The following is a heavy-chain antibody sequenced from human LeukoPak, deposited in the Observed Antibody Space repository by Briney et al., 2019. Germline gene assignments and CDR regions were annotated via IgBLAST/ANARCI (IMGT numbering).Heavy chain of an antibody. CDR1: GFTFSSYA. CDR2: ISYDGSNK. D-gene: IGHD2-15*01. V-gene: IGHV3-30*01. J-gene: IGHJ6*03. Sequence: PGGSLRLSCAASGFTFSSYAIHWVRQAPGKGLEWVAVISYDGSNKYYADSLKGRFTISRDNSKNTLYLQMNSLRAEDTAEYYCARAPTSGIRNYYYMDVWGQGTKVTVSS. CDR3: ARAPTSGIRNYYYMDV.